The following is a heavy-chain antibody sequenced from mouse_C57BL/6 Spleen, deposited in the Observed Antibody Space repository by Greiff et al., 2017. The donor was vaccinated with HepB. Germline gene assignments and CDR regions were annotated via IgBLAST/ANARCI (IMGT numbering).Heavy chain of an antibody. CDR2: ISSGSSTI. V-gene: IGHV5-17*01. CDR1: GFTFSDYG. D-gene: IGHD4-1*01. J-gene: IGHJ2*01. CDR3: ARKTGKNYFDY. Sequence: EVKVEESGGGLVKPGGSLKLSCAASGFTFSDYGMHWVRQAPEKGLEWVAYISSGSSTIYYADTVKGRFTISRDNAKNTLFLQMTSLRSEDTAMYYCARKTGKNYFDYWGQGTTLTVSS.